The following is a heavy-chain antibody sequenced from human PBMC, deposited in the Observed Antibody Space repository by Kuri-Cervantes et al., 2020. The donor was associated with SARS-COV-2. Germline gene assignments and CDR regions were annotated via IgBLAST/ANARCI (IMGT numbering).Heavy chain of an antibody. CDR2: ISSSGSTI. V-gene: IGHV3-48*03. Sequence: GESLKISCAASGFTFSSYEMNWVRQAPGKGLEWVSYISSSGSTIYYAYSVKGRFTISRDNAKNSLYLQMNSLRAEDTAVHYCARDSYDSSGYYSALFDYWGQGTLVTVSS. D-gene: IGHD3-22*01. CDR3: ARDSYDSSGYYSALFDY. CDR1: GFTFSSYE. J-gene: IGHJ4*02.